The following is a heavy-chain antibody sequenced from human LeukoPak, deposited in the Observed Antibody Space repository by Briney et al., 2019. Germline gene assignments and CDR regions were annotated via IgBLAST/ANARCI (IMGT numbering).Heavy chain of an antibody. CDR1: GDSVSSYY. Sequence: SETLSLTCTVSGDSVSSYYWSWIRQPPGKGLEWNGYIYYSGSTNYNPSLKSRVTISVDTSKNQFSLKLSSVTAADTAVYYCARGGSSWPGDYWGQGTLVTVSS. CDR2: IYYSGST. J-gene: IGHJ4*02. V-gene: IGHV4-59*02. CDR3: ARGGSSWPGDY. D-gene: IGHD6-13*01.